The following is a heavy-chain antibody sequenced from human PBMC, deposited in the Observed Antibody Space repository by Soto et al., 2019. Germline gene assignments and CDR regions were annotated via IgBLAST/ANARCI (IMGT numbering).Heavy chain of an antibody. CDR3: AKDQNQVLSPDTEYYYYYMDV. D-gene: IGHD2-15*01. J-gene: IGHJ6*03. Sequence: QVQLVESGGGVVQPGRSLRLSCAASGFTFSSYGMHWVRQAPGKGLEWVAVISYDGSNKYYADSVKGRFTISRDNSKNTLYLQMNSLRAEDTAVYYCAKDQNQVLSPDTEYYYYYMDVWGKGTTVTVSS. V-gene: IGHV3-30*18. CDR1: GFTFSSYG. CDR2: ISYDGSNK.